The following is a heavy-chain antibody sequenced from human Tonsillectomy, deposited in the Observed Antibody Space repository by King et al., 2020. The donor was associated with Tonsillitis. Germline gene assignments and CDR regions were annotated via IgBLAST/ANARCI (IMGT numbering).Heavy chain of an antibody. J-gene: IGHJ4*02. V-gene: IGHV3-33*05. CDR1: GFTFSTYG. D-gene: IGHD3-22*01. CDR2: ISYDGSNK. Sequence: VQLVESGGGVVQPGRSLRLSCAASGFTFSTYGIHWVRQAPGKGLEWVALISYDGSNKYYADPVRGRFTISRDTSKNTVYLQMNSLRAADTAVYYCARAYYYDTSRTPDYWGQGTLITVSS. CDR3: ARAYYYDTSRTPDY.